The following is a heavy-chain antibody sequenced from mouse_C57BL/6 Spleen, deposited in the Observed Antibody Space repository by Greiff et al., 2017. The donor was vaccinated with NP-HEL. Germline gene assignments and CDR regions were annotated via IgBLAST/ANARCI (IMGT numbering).Heavy chain of an antibody. CDR1: GYTFTSYG. CDR2: IYPRSGNT. J-gene: IGHJ1*03. CDR3: ARFSSSLWYFDV. Sequence: QVQLQQSGAELARPGASVKLSCKASGYTFTSYGISWVKQRTGQGLEWIGEIYPRSGNTYYNEKFKGKATLTADKSSSTAYMELRSLTSEDSAVYFCARFSSSLWYFDVWGTGTTVTVSS. V-gene: IGHV1-81*01. D-gene: IGHD1-1*01.